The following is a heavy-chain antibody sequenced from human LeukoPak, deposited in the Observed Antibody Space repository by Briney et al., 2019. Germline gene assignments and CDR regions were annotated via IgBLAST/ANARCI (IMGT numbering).Heavy chain of an antibody. CDR2: IKQDGSEK. J-gene: IGHJ4*02. V-gene: IGHV3-7*01. Sequence: PGGSLRLSCAASGFTFSRYWMSWVRQAPGKGLEWVANIKQDGSEKYYVDSVKGRFTISRDNAKNSLYLEMNSLRAEDTAVYYCARDWAVRGVTDYWGQGTLVTVSS. CDR3: ARDWAVRGVTDY. D-gene: IGHD3-10*01. CDR1: GFTFSRYW.